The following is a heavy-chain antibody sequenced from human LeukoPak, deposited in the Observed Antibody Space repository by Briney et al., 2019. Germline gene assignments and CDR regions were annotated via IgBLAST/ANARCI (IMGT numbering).Heavy chain of an antibody. Sequence: GGSLRLSCVASGYTFSHYWMSWVRQTPGKGLEWVASISNGGYPTYYVDSVRGRFTISRDNAKNSLYLQMNSLRAEDTAVYYCAQQRGYGSGSLDYWGQGTLVTVSS. D-gene: IGHD3-10*01. CDR1: GYTFSHYW. CDR3: AQQRGYGSGSLDY. J-gene: IGHJ4*02. CDR2: ISNGGYPT. V-gene: IGHV3-7*01.